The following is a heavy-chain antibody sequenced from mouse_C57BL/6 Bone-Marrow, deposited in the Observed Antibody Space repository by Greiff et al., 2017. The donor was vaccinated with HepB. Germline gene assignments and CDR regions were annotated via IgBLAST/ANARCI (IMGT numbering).Heavy chain of an antibody. J-gene: IGHJ3*01. CDR1: GFTFSDYG. Sequence: EVKLQESGGGLVKPGGSLKLSCAASGFTFSDYGMHWVRQAPEKGLEWVAYISSGSSTIYYADTVKGRFTISRDNAKNTLFLQMTSLRSEDTAMYYCASTPYYSNFAWFAYWGQWTLVTVSA. CDR3: ASTPYYSNFAWFAY. V-gene: IGHV5-17*01. D-gene: IGHD2-5*01. CDR2: ISSGSSTI.